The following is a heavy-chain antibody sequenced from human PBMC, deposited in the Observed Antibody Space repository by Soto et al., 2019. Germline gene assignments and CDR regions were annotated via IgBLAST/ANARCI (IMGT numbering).Heavy chain of an antibody. J-gene: IGHJ4*02. V-gene: IGHV3-48*04. D-gene: IGHD6-13*01. Sequence: GGSLRLSCVVTGFTFSSYSMNWVRQAPGKGLEWVSHISSSSTTIYYADSVKGRFTISRDNAKNSLFLQMNSLRAEDTAVYYCAKDHAGSWRVLDSWGRGTLVTVSS. CDR1: GFTFSSYS. CDR2: ISSSSTTI. CDR3: AKDHAGSWRVLDS.